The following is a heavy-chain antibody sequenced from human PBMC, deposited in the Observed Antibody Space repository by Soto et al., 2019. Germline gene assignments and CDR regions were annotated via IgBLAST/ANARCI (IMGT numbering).Heavy chain of an antibody. CDR3: AKGTLPHYYYYGMDV. Sequence: GGSLRLSCAASGFTFSSYAMSWVRQAPGKGLEWVSAISGSGGSTYYADSVKGRFTISRDNSKNTLYLQMNSLRAEDTAVYYCAKGTLPHYYYYGMDVWRQGTTVTVSS. V-gene: IGHV3-23*01. J-gene: IGHJ6*02. CDR1: GFTFSSYA. CDR2: ISGSGGST.